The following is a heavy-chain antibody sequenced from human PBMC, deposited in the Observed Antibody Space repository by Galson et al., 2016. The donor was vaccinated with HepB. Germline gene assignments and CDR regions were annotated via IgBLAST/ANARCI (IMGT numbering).Heavy chain of an antibody. Sequence: SLRLFCAASGFTFGAHAMHWVRQRPGKGLEWVSGISWNSGAIDYADSVRGRFTISRDNAKNSLDLQMSSLRAEDTALYYCAKDLSGIPYYYSLDVWGLGTTVTVS. CDR3: AKDLSGIPYYYSLDV. J-gene: IGHJ6*02. D-gene: IGHD6-13*01. CDR1: GFTFGAHA. V-gene: IGHV3-9*01. CDR2: ISWNSGAI.